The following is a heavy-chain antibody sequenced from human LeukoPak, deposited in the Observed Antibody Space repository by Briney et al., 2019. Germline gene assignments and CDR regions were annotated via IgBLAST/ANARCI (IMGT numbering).Heavy chain of an antibody. D-gene: IGHD5/OR15-5a*01. J-gene: IGHJ5*02. Sequence: SETLSLTCTVSGGSISSYYWSWIRQPPGKGLEWIGYIYYSGSTNYNPSLKSRVTISVDTSKNQFSLKLSSVTAADTAVYYCAAGGKVSPGWFDPWGQGTLVTVSS. CDR2: IYYSGST. V-gene: IGHV4-59*01. CDR3: AAGGKVSPGWFDP. CDR1: GGSISSYY.